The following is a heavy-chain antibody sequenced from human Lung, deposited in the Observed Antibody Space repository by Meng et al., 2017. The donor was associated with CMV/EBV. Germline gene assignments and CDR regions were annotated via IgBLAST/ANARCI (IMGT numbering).Heavy chain of an antibody. V-gene: IGHV1-18*03. CDR1: GYTFNNYG. D-gene: IGHD3-3*01. CDR3: ARESRYDFWSGSPPYYFGMDV. Sequence: ASXXVSXKASGYTFNNYGVTWVRQAPGQGLEWMGWISGNNGNTNYAQNLKDRVTMTTDTSMSTAYMELRSLRSDDVAVYYCARESRYDFWSGSPPYYFGMDVXGQGXTVTVSS. CDR2: ISGNNGNT. J-gene: IGHJ6*02.